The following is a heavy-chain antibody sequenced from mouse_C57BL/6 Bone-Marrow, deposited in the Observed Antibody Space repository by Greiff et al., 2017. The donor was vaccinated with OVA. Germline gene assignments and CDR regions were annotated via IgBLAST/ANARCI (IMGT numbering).Heavy chain of an antibody. CDR3: ARMAYCDFDV. J-gene: IGHJ1*03. V-gene: IGHV1-58*01. CDR2: IYIGNGYT. Sequence: VQLKESGAELVRPGSSVQMSCKTSGYTFTSYGINWVKQRPGQGLEWIGYIYIGNGYTESNEQLKGKATLPSATSSSTAYMQLSSLTSEDSAIYFCARMAYCDFDVWGTGTTVTVSA. CDR1: GYTFTSYG.